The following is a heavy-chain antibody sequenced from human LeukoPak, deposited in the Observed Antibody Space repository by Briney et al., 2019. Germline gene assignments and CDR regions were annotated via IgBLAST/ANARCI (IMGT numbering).Heavy chain of an antibody. CDR3: ARSRPSWRRWLQYAFDY. V-gene: IGHV1-8*02. CDR2: MNPNSGNT. D-gene: IGHD5-24*01. Sequence: ASVKVSCKASGYTFTSYGISWVRQAPGQGLEWMGWMNPNSGNTGYAQKFQGRVTMTRNTSISTAYMELSSLRSEDTAVYYCARSRPSWRRWLQYAFDYWGQGTLVTVSS. CDR1: GYTFTSYG. J-gene: IGHJ4*02.